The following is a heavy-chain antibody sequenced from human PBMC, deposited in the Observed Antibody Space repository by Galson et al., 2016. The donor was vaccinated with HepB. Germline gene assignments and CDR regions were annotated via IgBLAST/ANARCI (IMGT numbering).Heavy chain of an antibody. CDR1: GFRRSSYR. J-gene: IGHJ4*02. Sequence: SLRLSCAASGFRRSSYRMNWVRQAPGKGLEWVSSISAFCTSKYYPDSVKGRFTISRDNAENSLYLQMDSLKLDDTAVCYCARDVAGNFDSWGQGTPVTVSS. V-gene: IGHV3-21*01. CDR2: ISAFCTSK. D-gene: IGHD6-19*01. CDR3: ARDVAGNFDS.